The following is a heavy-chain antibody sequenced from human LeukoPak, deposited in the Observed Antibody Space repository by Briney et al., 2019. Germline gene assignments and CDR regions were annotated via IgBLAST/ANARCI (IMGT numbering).Heavy chain of an antibody. Sequence: GGSLRLSCAASGFTFSSYAMSWVRQAPGKGLEWVSAISGSGGSTYYADSVKGRFTISRDNSKNTLYLQMNSLRAEDTAVYYCAKSGAYGGAITMVRGVIHYWGQGTLVTVSS. CDR3: AKSGAYGGAITMVRGVIHY. J-gene: IGHJ4*02. V-gene: IGHV3-23*01. CDR2: ISGSGGST. CDR1: GFTFSSYA. D-gene: IGHD3-10*01.